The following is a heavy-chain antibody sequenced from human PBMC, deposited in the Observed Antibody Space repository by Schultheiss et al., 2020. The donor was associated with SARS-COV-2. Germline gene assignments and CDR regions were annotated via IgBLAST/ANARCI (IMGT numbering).Heavy chain of an antibody. D-gene: IGHD6-19*01. CDR1: GGTFSSYA. J-gene: IGHJ6*02. CDR3: ARGHSSGWYADYYYGMDV. V-gene: IGHV1-69*04. CDR2: IIPILGIA. Sequence: SVKVSCKSSGGTFSSYAISWVREAPGQGLEWMGRIIPILGIANYAQKFQGRVTITADKSTSTAYMELSSLRSEDTAVYYCARGHSSGWYADYYYGMDVWGQGTTVTVSS.